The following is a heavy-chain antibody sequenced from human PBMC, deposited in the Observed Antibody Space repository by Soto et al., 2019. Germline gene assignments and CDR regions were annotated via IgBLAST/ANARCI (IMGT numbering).Heavy chain of an antibody. V-gene: IGHV3-7*05. D-gene: IGHD2-15*01. CDR2: IKQDGSEK. Sequence: EVQLVESGGGLVQPGGSLRLSCAASGFTFSSYWMSWVRQAPGKGLEWVANIKQDGSEKYYVDSVKGRFTISRDNDKNSLYLQMNSLRAEDTAVYYCARPQFSAVVGAFDIWGQGTMVTVSS. J-gene: IGHJ3*02. CDR1: GFTFSSYW. CDR3: ARPQFSAVVGAFDI.